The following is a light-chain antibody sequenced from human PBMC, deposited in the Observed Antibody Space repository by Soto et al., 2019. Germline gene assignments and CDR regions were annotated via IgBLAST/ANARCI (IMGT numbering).Light chain of an antibody. CDR3: QQYGSAPT. J-gene: IGKJ1*01. V-gene: IGKV3-20*01. CDR1: QSVSSSY. CDR2: GAS. Sequence: EIVLTQSPGTLSLSPGERATLSCRASQSVSSSYLAWYQQKPGQAPRLLIYGASRRATGIPDRFSGSVSGTDFTLTISRLEREDFAVYYCQQYGSAPTFGQGTKVEI.